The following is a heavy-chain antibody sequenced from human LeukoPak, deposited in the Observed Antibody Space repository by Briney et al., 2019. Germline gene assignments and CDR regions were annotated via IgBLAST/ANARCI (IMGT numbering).Heavy chain of an antibody. D-gene: IGHD6-13*01. J-gene: IGHJ3*01. CDR3: ARDKNDYGSNWYEAHAYDL. CDR1: GGFISSFY. Sequence: PSETLSLTCTVAGGFISSFYLSWIRQPPGKGLEWIGYIYYSGSTNYNPSLKSRVTISIDTSKNQFSLKLNSVTAADTAVYYCARDKNDYGSNWYEAHAYDLWGQGTMVTVSS. V-gene: IGHV4-59*01. CDR2: IYYSGST.